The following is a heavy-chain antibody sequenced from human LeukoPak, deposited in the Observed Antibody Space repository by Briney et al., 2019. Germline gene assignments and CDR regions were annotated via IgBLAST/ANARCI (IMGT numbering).Heavy chain of an antibody. D-gene: IGHD2-15*01. CDR1: GFTFDDYG. J-gene: IGHJ6*03. CDR3: ARAHSAGYYYYYMDV. CDR2: INWNGGST. Sequence: GGSLRLSCAASGFTFDDYGMSWVRQAPGKGLEWVSGINWNGGSTGYADSVKGRFTISRDNAKNSLYLQMNSLRAEDTGLYYCARAHSAGYYYYYMDVWGKGTTVTVSS. V-gene: IGHV3-20*04.